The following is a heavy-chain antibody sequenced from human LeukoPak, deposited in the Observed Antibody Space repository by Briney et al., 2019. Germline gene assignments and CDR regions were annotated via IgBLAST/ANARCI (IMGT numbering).Heavy chain of an antibody. J-gene: IGHJ3*02. V-gene: IGHV3-9*01. D-gene: IGHD2-2*01. CDR3: AKAGRYCSSTSCPDAFDI. CDR2: ISWNSGSI. CDR1: GFTFDDYA. Sequence: GGPLRLSCAASGFTFDDYAMHWVRPAPGKGLEWVSGISWNSGSIGYADSVKGRFTISRDNAKNSLYLQMNSLRAEDTALYYCAKAGRYCSSTSCPDAFDIWGQGTMVTVSS.